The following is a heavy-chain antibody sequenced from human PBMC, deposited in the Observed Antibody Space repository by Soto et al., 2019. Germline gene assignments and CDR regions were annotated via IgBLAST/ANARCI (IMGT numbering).Heavy chain of an antibody. CDR2: IWYDGSNK. J-gene: IGHJ4*02. D-gene: IGHD4-17*01. V-gene: IGHV3-33*01. CDR1: GFTCSSYG. CDR3: ARDHYGGNTDY. Sequence: QVQLVESGGGVFQPGRSPRLSCAASGFTCSSYGMHWVRQAPGKGLEWVAVIWYDGSNKYYADSVKGRFTISRDNSKNTLYLQMNSLRAEDTAVYYCARDHYGGNTDYWGQGTLVAVSS.